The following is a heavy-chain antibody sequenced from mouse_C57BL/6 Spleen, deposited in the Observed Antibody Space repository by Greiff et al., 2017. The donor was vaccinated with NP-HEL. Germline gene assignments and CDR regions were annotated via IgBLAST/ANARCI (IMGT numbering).Heavy chain of an antibody. J-gene: IGHJ4*01. CDR1: GFSLTSYG. CDR3: ARKTTEYYYAMDY. V-gene: IGHV2-2*01. Sequence: QVQLKESGPGLVQPSQSLSITCTVSGFSLTSYGVHWVRQSPGKGLEWLGVIWSGGSKDYNAAFIYRLSISKANSKSQVFFKMNSLQADETAIYYCARKTTEYYYAMDYWGQGTSVTVSS. CDR2: IWSGGSK. D-gene: IGHD2-12*01.